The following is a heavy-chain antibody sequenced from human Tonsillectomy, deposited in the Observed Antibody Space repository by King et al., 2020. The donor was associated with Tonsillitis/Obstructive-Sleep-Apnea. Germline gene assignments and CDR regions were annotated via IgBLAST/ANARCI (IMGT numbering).Heavy chain of an antibody. Sequence: VQLQQWGAGLLKPSETLSLTCAVYGGSFSGYYWSWVRQPPGKGLEWIGEINHSGSTNYNPSLKSRVTISVDTSKNQFSLKLSSVTAADTAVYYCARGDLVVVPAAMAYYYMDVWGEGTTVTVSS. CDR3: ARGDLVVVPAAMAYYYMDV. CDR2: INHSGST. J-gene: IGHJ6*03. CDR1: GGSFSGYY. V-gene: IGHV4-34*01. D-gene: IGHD2-2*01.